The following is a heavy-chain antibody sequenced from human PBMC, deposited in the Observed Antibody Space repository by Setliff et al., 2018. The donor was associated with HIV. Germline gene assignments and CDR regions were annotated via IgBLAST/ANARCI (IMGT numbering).Heavy chain of an antibody. D-gene: IGHD3-10*01. J-gene: IGHJ6*02. CDR2: MYFRGNA. V-gene: IGHV4-61*01. CDR3: ARVETTVRGATYGMDV. Sequence: PSETLSLTCTVSGDFFSSDYYWSWIRQAPGKGLEWIGTMYFRGNARNSPSLKSRVAISVDTSKNQLSLNLTSVTAADTAVYYCARVETTVRGATYGMDVWGQGTTVTVSS. CDR1: GDFFSSDYY.